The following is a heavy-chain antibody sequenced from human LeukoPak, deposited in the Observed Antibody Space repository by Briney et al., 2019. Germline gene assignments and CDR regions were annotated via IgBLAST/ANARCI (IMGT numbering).Heavy chain of an antibody. CDR1: GGTFSGYA. D-gene: IGHD2-2*02. CDR3: ARRLNQGIVVVPAAIGGFDY. CDR2: IIPIFGTA. Sequence: AASVKVSCKASGGTFSGYAISWVRQAPGQGLEWMGGIIPIFGTANYAQKFQGRVTITADESTSTAYMELSSLRSEDTAVYYCARRLNQGIVVVPAAIGGFDYWGQGTLVTVSS. J-gene: IGHJ4*02. V-gene: IGHV1-69*13.